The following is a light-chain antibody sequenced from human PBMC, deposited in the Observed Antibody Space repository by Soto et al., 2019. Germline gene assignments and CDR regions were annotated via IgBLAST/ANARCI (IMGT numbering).Light chain of an antibody. CDR1: QSVSTN. CDR2: GAS. V-gene: IGKV3-15*01. J-gene: IGKJ2*01. CDR3: PEQNKLPPYT. Sequence: ETVMTQSPATLSVSPGERASLSCRASQSVSTNLAWYQQKPGQTPRLLIYGASTRATGIPARFSGSGSGTEFNLTLRRLPSENSAGFYWPEQNKLPPYTFGQGTRLEIK.